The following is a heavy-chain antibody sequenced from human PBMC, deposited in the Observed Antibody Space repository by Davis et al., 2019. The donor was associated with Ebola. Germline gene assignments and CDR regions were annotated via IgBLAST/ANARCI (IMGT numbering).Heavy chain of an antibody. V-gene: IGHV3-30*03. CDR2: ISSDGSNK. J-gene: IGHJ6*02. Sequence: GESLKISCAASGFTFSSYSMHWVRQATGQGPAWVAVISSDGSNKNYADSVKGRFTISRDNSKNPLHLQKNSLRAEDTAGYYCAGDYDFWSGYHRGMDVWGQGTTVTVSS. D-gene: IGHD3-3*01. CDR3: AGDYDFWSGYHRGMDV. CDR1: GFTFSSYS.